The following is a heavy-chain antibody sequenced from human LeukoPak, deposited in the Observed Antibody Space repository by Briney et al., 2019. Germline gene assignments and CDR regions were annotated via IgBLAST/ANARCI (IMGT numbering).Heavy chain of an antibody. CDR1: GFTFSSYA. CDR3: AKDRGYCSSTTCALDY. Sequence: GRSLRLSCAASGFTFSSYAMTWVRQAPGKGLEWVSAISNSADSTYYADSVKGRFTISRDNSKNTLYLQLNTLRAEDTAVYYCAKDRGYCSSTTCALDYWGQGTLVTVSP. V-gene: IGHV3-23*01. J-gene: IGHJ4*02. CDR2: ISNSADST. D-gene: IGHD2-2*03.